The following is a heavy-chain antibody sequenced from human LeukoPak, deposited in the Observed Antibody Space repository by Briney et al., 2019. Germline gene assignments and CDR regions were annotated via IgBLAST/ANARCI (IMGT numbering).Heavy chain of an antibody. CDR3: TKTGGPWD. CDR2: IYNDGTT. J-gene: IGHJ4*02. CDR1: GFTVITCF. V-gene: IGHV3-53*01. Sequence: GGSLRLSCAASGFTVITCFMSWVRQAPGKGLEWISVIYNDGTTYYADSVKGRFTISRDNPKNTLYLQMNTLRAEDTAVYYCTKTGGPWDWGQGTLVTVSS. D-gene: IGHD7-27*01.